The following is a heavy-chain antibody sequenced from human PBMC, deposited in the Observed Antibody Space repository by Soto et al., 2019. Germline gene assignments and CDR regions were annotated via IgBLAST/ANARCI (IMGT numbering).Heavy chain of an antibody. D-gene: IGHD6-19*01. CDR3: ARDEASGWFDY. Sequence: PGGSLRLSCAASGFTFSRHAMHWVRQAPGKGLEWVAFISFDGSNNYYVDSVKGRFTISRDNSKNTLYLQITSLRGVDTALYYCARDEASGWFDYWGQGTLVTVSS. CDR2: ISFDGSNN. CDR1: GFTFSRHA. V-gene: IGHV3-30-3*01. J-gene: IGHJ4*02.